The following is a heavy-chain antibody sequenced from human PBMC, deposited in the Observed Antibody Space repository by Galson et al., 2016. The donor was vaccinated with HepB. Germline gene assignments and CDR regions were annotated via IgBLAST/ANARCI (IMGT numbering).Heavy chain of an antibody. J-gene: IGHJ5*02. CDR2: ITGDRANA. V-gene: IGHV3-43*01. Sequence: SLRLSCAASGFTFGTYTMHWIRQAPGEGLQWVSLITGDRANAYYADSVKGRFTISRDYSKNTVYLQMNSLRAEDTAVYFCARDHEGFGESWQPPPYHWGQGTLVTVSS. D-gene: IGHD3-10*01. CDR1: GFTFGTYT. CDR3: ARDHEGFGESWQPPPYH.